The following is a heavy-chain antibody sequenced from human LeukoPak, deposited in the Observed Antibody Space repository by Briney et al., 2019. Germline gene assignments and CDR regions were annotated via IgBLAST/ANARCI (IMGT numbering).Heavy chain of an antibody. CDR3: ARDGGAQQYYMDV. D-gene: IGHD3-16*01. V-gene: IGHV1-46*01. J-gene: IGHJ6*03. CDR2: INPSGGST. CDR1: GYTFTSYY. Sequence: GASVKVSCKASGYTFTSYYMHWVRQAPGQGLEWMGIINPSGGSTSYAQKFQGRVTMTRDTSTSTVYMELSSLRSEDTTVYYCARDGGAQQYYMDVWGKGTTVTVSS.